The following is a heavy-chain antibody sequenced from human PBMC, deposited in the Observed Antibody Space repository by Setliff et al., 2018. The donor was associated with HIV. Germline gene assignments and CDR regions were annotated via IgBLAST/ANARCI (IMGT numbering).Heavy chain of an antibody. Sequence: GASVKVSCKASGYTFTSYAMNWVRQAPGQGLEWMGWINTNTGNPTYAQGFTGRFVFSLDTSVNTAYLHISSLKPEDAAVYYCARDVATIGAKFYYPYVDVWGKGTTVTVSS. CDR2: INTNTGNP. V-gene: IGHV7-4-1*02. CDR1: GYTFTSYA. D-gene: IGHD5-12*01. CDR3: ARDVATIGAKFYYPYVDV. J-gene: IGHJ6*03.